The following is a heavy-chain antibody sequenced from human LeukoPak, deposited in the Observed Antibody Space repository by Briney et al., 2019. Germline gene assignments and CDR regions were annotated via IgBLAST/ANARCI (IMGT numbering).Heavy chain of an antibody. CDR3: ARELDYDYIWESYRIDAFDI. D-gene: IGHD3-16*01. J-gene: IGHJ3*02. CDR2: INPNSGGT. Sequence: ASVKVSCKASGYTFTGYYMHWVRQAPGQGLEWMGWINPNSGGTNYAQKFQGRVTMTRDTSISTAYMELSRLRSDDTAVYYCARELDYDYIWESYRIDAFDIWGQGTMVTVSS. V-gene: IGHV1-2*02. CDR1: GYTFTGYY.